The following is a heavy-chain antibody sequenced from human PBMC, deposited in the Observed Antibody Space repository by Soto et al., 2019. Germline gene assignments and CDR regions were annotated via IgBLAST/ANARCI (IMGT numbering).Heavy chain of an antibody. V-gene: IGHV1-18*01. CDR3: ARSGGPARFDAFDI. J-gene: IGHJ3*02. CDR1: GYTFTSYG. CDR2: ISAYNGNT. D-gene: IGHD2-15*01. Sequence: GASVKVSCKASGYTFTSYGISWVRQAPGQGLEWMGWISAYNGNTNYAQKFQGRVTMTRDTSISTAYMELSRLRSDDTAVYYCARSGGPARFDAFDIWGQGTMVTVSS.